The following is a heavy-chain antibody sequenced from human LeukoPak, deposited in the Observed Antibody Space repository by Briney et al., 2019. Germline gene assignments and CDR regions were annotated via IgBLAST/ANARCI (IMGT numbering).Heavy chain of an antibody. CDR1: GYSISSGYY. CDR3: ARTIFGVFFDP. D-gene: IGHD3-3*01. Sequence: SETLSLTCTVSGYSISSGYYWGWIRQPPGKGLEWIGSIYHSGSTYYNPSLKSRVTISVDTSKNQFSLKLSSVTAADTAVYYCARTIFGVFFDPWGQGTLVTVSS. J-gene: IGHJ5*02. V-gene: IGHV4-38-2*02. CDR2: IYHSGST.